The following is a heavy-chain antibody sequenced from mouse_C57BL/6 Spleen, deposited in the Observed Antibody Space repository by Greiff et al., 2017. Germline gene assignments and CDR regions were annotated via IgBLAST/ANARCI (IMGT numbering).Heavy chain of an antibody. CDR2: FHPYNDDT. J-gene: IGHJ2*01. D-gene: IGHD2-4*01. CDR1: GYTFTTYP. V-gene: IGHV1-47*01. CDR3: AIYYDYGGYVDY. Sequence: VQLQQSGAELVKPGASVKMSCEASGYTFTTYPLEWMKQNHGKSLEWIGNFHPYNDDTKYNEKFKGKATLTVEKSSSTVYLELRRLTSDDSAVYYCAIYYDYGGYVDYWGQGTTRTVSS.